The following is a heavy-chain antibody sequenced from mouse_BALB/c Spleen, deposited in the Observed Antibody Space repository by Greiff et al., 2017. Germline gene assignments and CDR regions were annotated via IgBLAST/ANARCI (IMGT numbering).Heavy chain of an antibody. V-gene: IGHV1-63*02. D-gene: IGHD2-14*01. CDR3: AREGYRYDVGYFDV. CDR1: GYTFTNYW. J-gene: IGHJ1*01. Sequence: QVQLQQPGAELVRPGTSVKISCKASGYTFTNYWLGWVKQRPGHGLEWIGDIYPGGGYTNYNEKFKGKATLTADTSSSTAYMQLSSLTSEDSAVYFCAREGYRYDVGYFDVWGAGTTVTVSS. CDR2: IYPGGGYT.